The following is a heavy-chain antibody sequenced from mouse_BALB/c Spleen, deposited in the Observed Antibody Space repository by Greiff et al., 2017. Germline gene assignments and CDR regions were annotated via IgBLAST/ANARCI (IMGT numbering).Heavy chain of an antibody. CDR3: ARHSGYGVDWCAY. J-gene: IGHJ3*01. CDR1: GFTFSSYG. D-gene: IGHD1-2*01. CDR2: ISSGGSYT. Sequence: EVKLMESGADLVKPGGSLKLSCAASGFTFSSYGMPWVRQTPDKGLEWVATISSGGSYTYYPDSVKGRFTISRDNAKNTLYLQMSSLKSEDTAMYYCARHSGYGVDWCAYWGGGTRVSVCA. V-gene: IGHV5-6*01.